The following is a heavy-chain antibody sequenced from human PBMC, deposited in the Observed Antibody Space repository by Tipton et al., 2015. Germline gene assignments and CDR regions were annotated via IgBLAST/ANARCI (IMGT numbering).Heavy chain of an antibody. D-gene: IGHD3-22*01. V-gene: IGHV4-59*01. CDR2: IYYSGST. J-gene: IGHJ1*01. Sequence: TLSLTCTVSGGSFSDYYWSWIRQSPGEGLEWIGYIYYSGSTNYNPSLRSRVAMSMDTSKNQFSLKLSSVIAADTAVYYCARASIIQGYYHDSSRYSHFNSWGQGTLVTVSS. CDR3: ARASIIQGYYHDSSRYSHFNS. CDR1: GGSFSDYY.